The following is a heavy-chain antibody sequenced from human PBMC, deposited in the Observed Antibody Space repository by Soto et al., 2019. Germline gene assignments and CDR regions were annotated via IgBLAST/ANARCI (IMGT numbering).Heavy chain of an antibody. CDR1: GFTFSSYW. Sequence: GGSLRLSCAASGFTFSSYWMHWVRQAPGKGLVWVANIKQDGSEKYYVDSVKGRFTISRDNAKSSLYLQMNSLRAEDTAVYYCARGVGSGSYYNQYNWFDPWGQGTLVTVSS. V-gene: IGHV3-7*01. J-gene: IGHJ5*02. CDR2: IKQDGSEK. D-gene: IGHD3-10*01. CDR3: ARGVGSGSYYNQYNWFDP.